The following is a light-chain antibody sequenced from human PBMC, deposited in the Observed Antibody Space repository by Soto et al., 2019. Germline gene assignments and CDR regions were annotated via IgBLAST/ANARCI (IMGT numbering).Light chain of an antibody. CDR2: AAS. CDR1: QSISNY. J-gene: IGKJ1*01. V-gene: IGKV1-39*01. CDR3: QQSYATPRT. Sequence: DIQMNQSPSSLSASVGDRVTITCRASQSISNYLNWYQQKPGKAPKLLIYAASSLQSGVPSRFSGSESGTDFTLNISSLQPEDFATYYCQQSYATPRTFGQGTKVEIK.